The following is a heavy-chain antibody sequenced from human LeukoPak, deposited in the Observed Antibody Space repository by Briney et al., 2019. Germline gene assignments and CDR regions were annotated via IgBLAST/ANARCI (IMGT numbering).Heavy chain of an antibody. CDR2: INAGNGNT. CDR1: GCTFTSYA. J-gene: IGHJ4*02. V-gene: IGHV1-3*01. CDR3: ARESWGGYSSGWYGY. Sequence: ASVKVSCKASGCTFTSYAMHWVRQAPGQRLEWMGWINAGNGNTKYSQKFQGRVTITRDASASTAYMELSSLRSEDTAVYYCARESWGGYSSGWYGYWGQGTLVTVSS. D-gene: IGHD6-19*01.